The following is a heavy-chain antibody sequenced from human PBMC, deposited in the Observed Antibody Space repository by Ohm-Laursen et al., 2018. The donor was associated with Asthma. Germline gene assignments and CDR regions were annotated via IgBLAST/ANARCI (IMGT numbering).Heavy chain of an antibody. J-gene: IGHJ5*02. CDR2: ISGYNGNT. Sequence: ASVKDSCKASGYTFTSYGVSWVRQAPGQGLEWMGWISGYNGNTNYAQKLQGRVTMTTDTSTSTAYMELRSLRSDDTAVYYCARGDSSGYYQNWFDPWGQGTLVTVSS. CDR1: GYTFTSYG. CDR3: ARGDSSGYYQNWFDP. V-gene: IGHV1-18*04. D-gene: IGHD3-22*01.